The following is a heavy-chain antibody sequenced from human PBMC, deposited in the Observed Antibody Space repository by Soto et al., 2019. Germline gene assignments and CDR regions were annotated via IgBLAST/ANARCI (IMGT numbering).Heavy chain of an antibody. D-gene: IGHD4-17*01. CDR3: AGTDDYEVRWFDP. Sequence: PSETLSLTCTVSGGSISSSSYYWGWIRQPPGKGLEWIGSIYYSGSTYYNPSGGSTSYAQKFQGRVTMTRDTSTSTVYMELSSLRSEDTAVYYCAGTDDYEVRWFDPWGQGTLVTVSS. J-gene: IGHJ5*02. V-gene: IGHV4-39*07. CDR1: GGSISSSSYY. CDR2: IYYSGST.